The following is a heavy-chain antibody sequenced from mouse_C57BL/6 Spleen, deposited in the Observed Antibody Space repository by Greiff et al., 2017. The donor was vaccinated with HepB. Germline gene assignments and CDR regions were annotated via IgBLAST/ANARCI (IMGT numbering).Heavy chain of an antibody. CDR1: GYAFSSSW. Sequence: VQLQQSGPELVKPGASVKISCKASGYAFSSSWMNWVKQRPGKGLEWIGRIYPGDGDTNYNGKFKGKATLTADKSSSTAYMQLSSLTSEDSAVYCCARDYGSRSHWYFDVWGTGTTVTVSS. J-gene: IGHJ1*03. D-gene: IGHD1-1*01. CDR3: ARDYGSRSHWYFDV. CDR2: IYPGDGDT. V-gene: IGHV1-82*01.